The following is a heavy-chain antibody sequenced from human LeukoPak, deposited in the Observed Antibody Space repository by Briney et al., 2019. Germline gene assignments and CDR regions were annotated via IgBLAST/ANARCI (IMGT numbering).Heavy chain of an antibody. V-gene: IGHV4-34*01. J-gene: IGHJ6*04. CDR3: ARGHRPTRYCSGGSCYRGPHYYYYGMDV. CDR1: GGSFSVYY. Sequence: SETLSLTCAVYGGSFSVYYWSWIRQPPGEGLEWIGEINHRGSTNYNPSLKSRVTISVDTSKNQFSLKLSSVTAADTAVYYCARGHRPTRYCSGGSCYRGPHYYYYGMDVWGKGTTVTVSS. D-gene: IGHD2-15*01. CDR2: INHRGST.